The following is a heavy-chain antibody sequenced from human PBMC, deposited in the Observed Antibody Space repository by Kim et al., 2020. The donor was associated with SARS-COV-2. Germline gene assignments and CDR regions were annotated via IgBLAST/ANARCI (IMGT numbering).Heavy chain of an antibody. CDR1: GGSISSGGYY. CDR3: ARATMITFGGVIDRFDY. Sequence: SETLSLTCTVSGGSISSGGYYWSWIRQHPGKGLEWIGYIYYSGSTYYNPSLKSRVTISVDTSKNQFSLKLSSVTAADTAVYYCARATMITFGGVIDRFDYWGQGTLVTVSS. V-gene: IGHV4-31*03. D-gene: IGHD3-16*02. CDR2: IYYSGST. J-gene: IGHJ4*02.